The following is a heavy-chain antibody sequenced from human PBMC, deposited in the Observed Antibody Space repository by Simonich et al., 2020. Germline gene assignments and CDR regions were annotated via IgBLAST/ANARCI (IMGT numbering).Heavy chain of an antibody. CDR2: ISSSSSYI. CDR3: ARDAAGDY. D-gene: IGHD6-13*01. CDR1: GFTFSSYS. V-gene: IGHV3-21*01. J-gene: IGHJ4*02. Sequence: EVQLVESGGGLVKPGGSLRLSCAASGFTFSSYSMNWVRQAPGKGMGWVQSISSSSSYIYYADSVEGRFTISRDNAKNSLYLQMNSLRAEDTAVYYCARDAAGDYWGQGTLVTVSS.